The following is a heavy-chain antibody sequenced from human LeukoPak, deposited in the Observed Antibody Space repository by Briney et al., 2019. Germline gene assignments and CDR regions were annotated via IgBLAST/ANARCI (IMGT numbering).Heavy chain of an antibody. CDR3: ARGGDYVWGSYHQPDY. V-gene: IGHV1-18*01. Sequence: ASVKVSCKASGYTFTSYGISWVRQAPGQGLEWMGWISAYNGNTNYAQKLQGRVTMTTDTPTSTAYMELRSLRSDDTAVYYCARGGDYVWGSYHQPDYWGQGTLVTVSS. CDR2: ISAYNGNT. CDR1: GYTFTSYG. D-gene: IGHD3-16*02. J-gene: IGHJ4*02.